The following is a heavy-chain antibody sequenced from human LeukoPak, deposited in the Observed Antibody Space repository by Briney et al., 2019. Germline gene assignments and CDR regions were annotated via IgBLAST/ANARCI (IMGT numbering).Heavy chain of an antibody. CDR1: GFTFHPYS. CDR2: INAHRTT. J-gene: IGHJ5*02. Sequence: GGSLRLSCATSGFTFHPYSFNWVRQAPGKGLEWISYINAHRTTYYADSVRGRFTISRDNSKNTLYLQMNSLRAEDTAVYYCAKDDEIAVAVTPWGQGTLVTVSS. D-gene: IGHD6-19*01. V-gene: IGHV3-48*01. CDR3: AKDDEIAVAVTP.